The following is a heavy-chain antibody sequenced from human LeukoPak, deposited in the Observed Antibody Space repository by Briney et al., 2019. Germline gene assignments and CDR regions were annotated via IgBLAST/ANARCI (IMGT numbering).Heavy chain of an antibody. V-gene: IGHV4-31*03. CDR1: GGSISSGGYY. CDR2: IYYSGST. CDR3: AREVTGWPIRGAFDY. Sequence: PSETLSLTCTVSGGSISSGGYYWSWIRQHPGKGLEWIGYIYYSGSTYYNPSLKSRVTISVDTSKNQFSLKLSSVTAADTAVYYCAREVTGWPIRGAFDYWGQGTLVTVSS. J-gene: IGHJ4*02. D-gene: IGHD3-10*01.